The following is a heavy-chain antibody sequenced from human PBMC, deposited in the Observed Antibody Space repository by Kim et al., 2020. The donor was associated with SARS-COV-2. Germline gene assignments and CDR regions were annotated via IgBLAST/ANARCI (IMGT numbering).Heavy chain of an antibody. CDR1: GFTFSSYD. Sequence: GGSLRLSCAASGFTFSSYDMHWVRQATGKGLEWVSAIGTAGDTYYPGSVKGRFTISRENAKNSLYLQMNSLRAGDTAVYYCAREVLQYYGSGSYYNYFDYWGQGTLVTVSS. CDR2: IGTAGDT. V-gene: IGHV3-13*04. D-gene: IGHD3-10*01. CDR3: AREVLQYYGSGSYYNYFDY. J-gene: IGHJ4*02.